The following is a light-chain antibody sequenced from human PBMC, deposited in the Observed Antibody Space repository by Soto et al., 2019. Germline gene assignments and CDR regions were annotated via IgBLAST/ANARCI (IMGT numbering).Light chain of an antibody. Sequence: EIVMTQSPDTLSVSPGERATLSCRASQNVGRNVAWYQQRPGQAPRLLIHGTSTRAADIPARFSGSVSGTEFTLTINSLQPEDFVIYYCQQYNNWPPMSTLGQGTKLEMK. CDR2: GTS. CDR1: QNVGRN. J-gene: IGKJ2*01. V-gene: IGKV3-15*01. CDR3: QQYNNWPPMST.